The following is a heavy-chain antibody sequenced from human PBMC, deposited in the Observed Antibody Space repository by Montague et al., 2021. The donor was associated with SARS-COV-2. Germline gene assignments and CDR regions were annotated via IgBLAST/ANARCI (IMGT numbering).Heavy chain of an antibody. CDR1: GYSISNNYY. V-gene: IGHV4-38-2*02. D-gene: IGHD3-10*01. J-gene: IGHJ5*02. CDR2: IYHSGNT. Sequence: SETLSLTCSVSGYSISNNYYWGWIRQSPGKGLEWIGSIYHSGNTYYNPSLDSRVTISLDSSKNHFSLKLRSVTAADTAVYHCGGDLPYGTGTYWFDPWGQGTLVTVSS. CDR3: GGDLPYGTGTYWFDP.